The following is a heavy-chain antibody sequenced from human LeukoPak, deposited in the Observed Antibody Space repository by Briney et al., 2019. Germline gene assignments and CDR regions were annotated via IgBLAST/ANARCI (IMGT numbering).Heavy chain of an antibody. CDR2: ISSSSSYI. CDR1: GFTFSSYS. Sequence: GGSLRLSCAASGFTFSSYSMNWVRQAPGKGLEWVSSISSSSSYIYYADSVKGRFTISRDNAKNSLYLQINSLRAEDTAVYYCARDYGDYPGGYYYGMDVWGQGTTVTVSS. D-gene: IGHD4-17*01. V-gene: IGHV3-21*01. J-gene: IGHJ6*02. CDR3: ARDYGDYPGGYYYGMDV.